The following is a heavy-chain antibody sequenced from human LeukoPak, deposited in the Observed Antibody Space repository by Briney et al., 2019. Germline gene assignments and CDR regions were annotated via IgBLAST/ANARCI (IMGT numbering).Heavy chain of an antibody. J-gene: IGHJ4*02. V-gene: IGHV1-18*01. D-gene: IGHD1-26*01. CDR2: ISAYNGNT. Sequence: ASVKVSCKASGYTFTCYGISWVRQAPGQGLEWMGWISAYNGNTNYAQKLQGRVTMTTDTSTSTAYMELRSLRSDDTAVYYCARDRELLGYFDYWGQGTLGTVSS. CDR3: ARDRELLGYFDY. CDR1: GYTFTCYG.